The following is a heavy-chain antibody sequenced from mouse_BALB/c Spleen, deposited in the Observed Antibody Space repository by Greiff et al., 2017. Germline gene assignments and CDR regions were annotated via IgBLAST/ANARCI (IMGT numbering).Heavy chain of an antibody. D-gene: IGHD2-1*01. J-gene: IGHJ3*01. Sequence: EVKLVESGAELVRSGASVKLSCTASGFNIKDYYMHWVKQRPEQGLEWIGWIDPENGDTEYAPKFQGKATMTADTSSNTAYLQLSSLTSEDTAVYYCNVYYGNYGWFAYWGQGTLVTVSA. CDR1: GFNIKDYY. V-gene: IGHV14-4*02. CDR3: NVYYGNYGWFAY. CDR2: IDPENGDT.